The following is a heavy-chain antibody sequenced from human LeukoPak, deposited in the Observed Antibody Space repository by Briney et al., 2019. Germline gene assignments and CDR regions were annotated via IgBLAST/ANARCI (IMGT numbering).Heavy chain of an antibody. Sequence: GGSLRLSCAASEFTFSSYAMSWVRQAPGKGLEWVSAISGSGGSTYYADSVKGRFTISRDNSKNTLYLQMNSLRAEDTAVYYCAKGGAKTYYYDSSGYSHFDYWGQGTLVTVSS. CDR2: ISGSGGST. D-gene: IGHD3-22*01. CDR1: EFTFSSYA. V-gene: IGHV3-23*01. J-gene: IGHJ4*02. CDR3: AKGGAKTYYYDSSGYSHFDY.